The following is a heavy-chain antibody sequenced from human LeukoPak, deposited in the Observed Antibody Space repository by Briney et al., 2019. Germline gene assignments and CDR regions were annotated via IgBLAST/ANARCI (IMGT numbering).Heavy chain of an antibody. J-gene: IGHJ4*02. V-gene: IGHV3-48*03. Sequence: GGSLRLSCAASGFTFSNYAMTWVRQAPGKGLEWVSYISSSGGTMDYADSVKGRFTVSRDNGKKLVHLQLNSLRAEDTAVYFCARIPHPDYADAQWGQGTLVIVSS. CDR1: GFTFSNYA. CDR3: ARIPHPDYADAQ. CDR2: ISSSGGTM. D-gene: IGHD4-17*01.